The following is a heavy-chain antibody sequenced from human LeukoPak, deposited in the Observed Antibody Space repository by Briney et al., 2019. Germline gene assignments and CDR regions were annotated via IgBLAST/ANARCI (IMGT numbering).Heavy chain of an antibody. J-gene: IGHJ5*01. V-gene: IGHV3-30*18. CDR1: GFTFSSYG. Sequence: GRSLRLSCAASGFTFSSYGMHWVRQAPGKGLEWVAVISYDGTNKFYADSVKGRFTISRDNSKNTLFLQMNSLRAGDTAVYYCAKELYSTTWFDYWGQGTLVTVSP. CDR3: AKELYSTTWFDY. D-gene: IGHD6-13*01. CDR2: ISYDGTNK.